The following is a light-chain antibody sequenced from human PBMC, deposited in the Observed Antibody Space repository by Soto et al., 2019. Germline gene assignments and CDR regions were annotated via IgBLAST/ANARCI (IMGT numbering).Light chain of an antibody. V-gene: IGLV2-14*01. CDR2: DVS. Sequence: QDVLTQPASVSGSPGQSITISCTGTSSDVGAYNYVSWYQQDPGKAPKVMIYDVSNRPSGVSHRLSASKSGNTASLTISRLQADDETDYYCTSFSTITAYVFATRTMVTVL. CDR1: SSDVGAYNY. J-gene: IGLJ1*01. CDR3: TSFSTITAYV.